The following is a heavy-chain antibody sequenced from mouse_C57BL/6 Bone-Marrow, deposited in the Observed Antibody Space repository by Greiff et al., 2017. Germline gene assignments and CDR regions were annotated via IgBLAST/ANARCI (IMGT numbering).Heavy chain of an antibody. V-gene: IGHV8-8*01. CDR3: ARNPNWEDYAMDY. Sequence: QVTLKESGPGILQPSQTLSLTCSFSGFSLSTFGMGVGWIRQPSGKGLEWLAHIWWDDDKYYNPALKSQITISKDTSKNQVFLKIANVDTADTATYYCARNPNWEDYAMDYWGQGTSVTVSS. CDR1: GFSLSTFGMG. J-gene: IGHJ4*01. D-gene: IGHD4-1*01. CDR2: IWWDDDK.